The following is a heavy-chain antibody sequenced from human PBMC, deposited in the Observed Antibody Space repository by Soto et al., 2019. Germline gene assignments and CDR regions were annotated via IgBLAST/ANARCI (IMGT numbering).Heavy chain of an antibody. Sequence: QVQLVESGGGGAQPGRSLRLSCAASGFTFSSYAMHWVRQAPGKGLEGVAVISYDGGNKYYADSVKGRFTISRDNSKNTLYLQMNSLRAEDTAVYYCAREKRSGFRDWYFDLWGRGTLVTVSS. CDR2: ISYDGGNK. J-gene: IGHJ2*01. CDR1: GFTFSSYA. V-gene: IGHV3-30-3*01. CDR3: AREKRSGFRDWYFDL. D-gene: IGHD6-19*01.